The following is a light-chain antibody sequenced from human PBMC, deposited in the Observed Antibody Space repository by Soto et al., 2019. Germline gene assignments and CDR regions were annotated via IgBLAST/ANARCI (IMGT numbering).Light chain of an antibody. J-gene: IGLJ2*01. CDR1: SSNIGAGYD. V-gene: IGLV1-40*01. CDR3: QSYDYSLNGPV. Sequence: QSVLTQPPSVSGAPGQRVTISCTGSSSNIGAGYDVHWYQQLPGTAPKLLIYGNNNRPSGVPDRFAGSKSGTSASLAISGLQAEDEAEYYCQSYDYSLNGPVFGGGTKLTV. CDR2: GNN.